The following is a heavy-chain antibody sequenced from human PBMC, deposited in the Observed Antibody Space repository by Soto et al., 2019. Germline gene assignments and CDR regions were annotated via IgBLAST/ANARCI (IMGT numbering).Heavy chain of an antibody. D-gene: IGHD1-1*01. CDR3: ARGRYGDY. Sequence: QVHLVQSGAEVKKPGASVKVSCKGSGYAFTTYGITWVRQAPGQGLEWMGWISAHNGNTNYAQKLQGRVTVTGDTATSTAYMELRSLRSDDTAVYYWARGRYGDYWGQGALVTVSS. V-gene: IGHV1-18*01. CDR2: ISAHNGNT. J-gene: IGHJ4*02. CDR1: GYAFTTYG.